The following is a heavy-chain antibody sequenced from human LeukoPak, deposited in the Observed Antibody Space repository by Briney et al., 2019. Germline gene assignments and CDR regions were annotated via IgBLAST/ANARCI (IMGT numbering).Heavy chain of an antibody. J-gene: IGHJ4*02. CDR3: ARGADILTGYVTFDY. CDR2: ISSSSSYI. Sequence: GGSLRLSCAASGFTFSSFSMNWVRQAPEKGLEWVSSISSSSSYIYYADSVKGRFTISRDNAKNSLYLQMNSLRAEDTAVYYCARGADILTGYVTFDYWGQGSLVTVSS. CDR1: GFTFSSFS. V-gene: IGHV3-21*01. D-gene: IGHD3-9*01.